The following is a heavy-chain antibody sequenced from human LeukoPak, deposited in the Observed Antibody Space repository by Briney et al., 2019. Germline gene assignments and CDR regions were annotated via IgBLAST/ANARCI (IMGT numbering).Heavy chain of an antibody. CDR3: AKDRLRGGGKRDY. V-gene: IGHV3-23*01. Sequence: PGGSLRLSCAASGFTFSSYGMSWVRQAPGKGLEWVSAISGSGGSTYYADSVKGRFTISRDNSKNTLYLQMNSLRAEDTAVYYCAKDRLRGGGKRDYWGQGTLVTVSS. D-gene: IGHD4-23*01. J-gene: IGHJ4*02. CDR2: ISGSGGST. CDR1: GFTFSSYG.